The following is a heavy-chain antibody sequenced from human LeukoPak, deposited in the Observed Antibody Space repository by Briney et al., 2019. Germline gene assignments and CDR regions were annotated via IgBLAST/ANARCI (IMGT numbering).Heavy chain of an antibody. CDR2: IYYSGRT. J-gene: IGHJ5*02. CDR3: ARHQNWNDGWFDR. CDR1: GVSISSSSYY. Sequence: SETLSLTCTVSGVSISSSSYYWGWIRQPPGKGLGWIGSIYYSGRTYYNPSLKSRVTISVDTSKNQFSLKLSSVTAADTAVYYCARHQNWNDGWFDRWGQGTLVTVSS. D-gene: IGHD1-1*01. V-gene: IGHV4-39*01.